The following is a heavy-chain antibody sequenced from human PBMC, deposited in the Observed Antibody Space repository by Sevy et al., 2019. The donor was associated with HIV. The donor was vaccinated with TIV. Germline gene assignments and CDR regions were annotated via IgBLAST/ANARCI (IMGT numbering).Heavy chain of an antibody. Sequence: SETLSLTCTVSGGSISSGGYYWTWIRQHPGKGLEWIGYIYYSGSTYYYPSLKSRVTISVDTSKNQFSLKLSSVTAADTAVYYCARGGVEQQLVHDAFDIWGQGTMVTVSS. J-gene: IGHJ3*02. V-gene: IGHV4-31*03. CDR3: ARGGVEQQLVHDAFDI. D-gene: IGHD6-13*01. CDR2: IYYSGST. CDR1: GGSISSGGYY.